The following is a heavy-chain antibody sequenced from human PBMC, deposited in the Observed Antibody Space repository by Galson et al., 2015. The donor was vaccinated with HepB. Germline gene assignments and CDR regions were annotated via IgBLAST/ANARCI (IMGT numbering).Heavy chain of an antibody. CDR2: IWYDGSNK. D-gene: IGHD3-10*01. V-gene: IGHV3-33*08. J-gene: IGHJ3*02. Sequence: SLRLSCAASGFTFSSYGMHWVRQAPGKGLEWVAVIWYDGSNKYYADSVKGRFTISRDNSKNTLYLQMNSLRAEDTAVYYCARGYGSGSYGRARGAFDIWGQGTMVTVSS. CDR3: ARGYGSGSYGRARGAFDI. CDR1: GFTFSSYG.